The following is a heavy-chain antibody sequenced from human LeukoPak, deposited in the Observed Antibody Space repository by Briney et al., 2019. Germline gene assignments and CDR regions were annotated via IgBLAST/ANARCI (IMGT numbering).Heavy chain of an antibody. CDR3: ARLNYDSSGYYYALRYPNWFDP. Sequence: PSETLSLTCTVPGGSISSYYWSWIRQPPGKGLEWIGYIYYSGSTNYNPSLKSRVTISVDTSKNQFSLKLSSVTAADTAVYYCARLNYDSSGYYYALRYPNWFDPWGQGTLVTVSS. CDR1: GGSISSYY. V-gene: IGHV4-59*01. J-gene: IGHJ5*02. D-gene: IGHD3-22*01. CDR2: IYYSGST.